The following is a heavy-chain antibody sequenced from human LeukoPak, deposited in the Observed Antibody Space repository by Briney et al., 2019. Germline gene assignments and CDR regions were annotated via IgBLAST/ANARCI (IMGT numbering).Heavy chain of an antibody. V-gene: IGHV4-61*09. CDR3: ASNAVDLEFDY. CDR2: IYRSGST. J-gene: IGHJ4*02. Sequence: SQTLSLTCTVSGGSISRGSYYWSWIRQPAGKRLEWIGHIYRSGSTNYNPSLKSRVTISVDTSKNQFSLKLSSVTAADTAVYYCASNAVDLEFDYWGQGTLVTVSS. D-gene: IGHD2-2*01. CDR1: GGSISRGSYY.